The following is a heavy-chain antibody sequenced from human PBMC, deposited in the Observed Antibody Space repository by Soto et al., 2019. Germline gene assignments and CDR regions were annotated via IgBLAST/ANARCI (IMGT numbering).Heavy chain of an antibody. CDR2: IYYSGST. V-gene: IGHV4-39*01. Sequence: SETLSLTCTVSGGSISSSSYYWGWIRQPPGKGLEWIGSIYYSGSTYYNPSLKSRVTISVDTSKNQFSLKLSSVTAADTAVYYCARLGSSWYFDYWGQGTLVT. CDR1: GGSISSSSYY. J-gene: IGHJ4*02. D-gene: IGHD6-13*01. CDR3: ARLGSSWYFDY.